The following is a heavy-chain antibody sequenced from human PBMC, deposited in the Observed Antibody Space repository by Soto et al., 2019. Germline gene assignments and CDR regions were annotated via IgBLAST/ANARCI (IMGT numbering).Heavy chain of an antibody. J-gene: IGHJ5*02. D-gene: IGHD6-13*01. CDR1: GGTFSSYA. CDR2: IIPIFGTA. CDR3: ARYGQQLVPVSGWFDP. Sequence: QVQLVQSGAEVKKPGSSVKVSCKASGGTFSSYAISWVRQAPGQGLEWMGGIIPIFGTANYAQKFQGRVTIPADESTSTAYMELSSLRSEDTAVYYCARYGQQLVPVSGWFDPWGQGTLVTVSS. V-gene: IGHV1-69*12.